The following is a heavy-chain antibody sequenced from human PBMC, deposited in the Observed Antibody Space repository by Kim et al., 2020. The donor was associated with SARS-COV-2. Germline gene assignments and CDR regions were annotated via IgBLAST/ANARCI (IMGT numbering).Heavy chain of an antibody. J-gene: IGHJ5*02. D-gene: IGHD5-18*01. CDR3: ARAILDTAMVTWFDP. V-gene: IGHV4-59*01. Sequence: PSLKSRVTISVDTSKNQFSLKLSSVTAADTAVYYCARAILDTAMVTWFDPWGQGTLVTVSS.